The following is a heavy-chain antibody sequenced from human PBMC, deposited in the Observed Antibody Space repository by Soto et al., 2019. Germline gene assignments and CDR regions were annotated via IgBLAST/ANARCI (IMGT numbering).Heavy chain of an antibody. Sequence: SLRLSCAASGFTFSSYAMHWVRQAPGKGLEWVAVISYDGSNKYYADSVKGRFTISRDNSKNTLYLQMNSLRAEDTAVYYCARDGLVYYYYYGMDVWGQGTTVTVSS. CDR3: ARDGLVYYYYYGMDV. CDR1: GFTFSSYA. D-gene: IGHD6-6*01. V-gene: IGHV3-30-3*01. CDR2: ISYDGSNK. J-gene: IGHJ6*02.